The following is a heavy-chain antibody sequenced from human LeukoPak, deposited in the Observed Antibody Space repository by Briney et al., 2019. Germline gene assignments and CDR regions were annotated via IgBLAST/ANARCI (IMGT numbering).Heavy chain of an antibody. V-gene: IGHV3-74*01. J-gene: IGHJ6*02. CDR1: GYTFSSSW. Sequence: GGALRVSCAAPGYTFSSSWMHWGREVLGKGLVWVSRINSDRSSTTSADAVKGRFNISRDNAKNPLYLQINGLRTEDTAVYYCASDLYGAHVWGQGTTVTVSS. CDR3: ASDLYGAHV. CDR2: INSDRSST.